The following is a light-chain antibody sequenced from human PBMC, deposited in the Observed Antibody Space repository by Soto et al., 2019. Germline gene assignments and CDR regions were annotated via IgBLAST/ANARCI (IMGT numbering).Light chain of an antibody. CDR3: HQYCNSQGLT. J-gene: IGKJ4*01. CDR1: QTVRSSY. CDR2: GAS. V-gene: IGKV3-20*01. Sequence: EIVLTQSPGTLSLSPGERATLSCRASQTVRSSYLAWYQQKLGQAPRLLIHGASSRATGIPDRFSGSGSRTDFTLTIIRLEPEDFAVYYCHQYCNSQGLTFGGGTKVQIK.